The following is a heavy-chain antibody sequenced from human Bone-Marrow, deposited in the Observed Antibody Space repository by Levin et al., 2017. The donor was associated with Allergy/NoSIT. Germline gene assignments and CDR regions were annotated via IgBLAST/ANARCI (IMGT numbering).Heavy chain of an antibody. CDR2: IYTSGTT. CDR3: AREIRYQYLQY. D-gene: IGHD3-9*01. V-gene: IGHV4-61*09. Sequence: PSETLSLTCTVSGGSISSHSYYWSWIRQPAGKGLEWIGHIYTSGTTEYNPSLKSRVTISQDTSKNQFSLKLTSVTAADTAVYYCAREIRYQYLQYWGQGSLVTVSS. CDR1: GGSISSHSYY. J-gene: IGHJ1*01.